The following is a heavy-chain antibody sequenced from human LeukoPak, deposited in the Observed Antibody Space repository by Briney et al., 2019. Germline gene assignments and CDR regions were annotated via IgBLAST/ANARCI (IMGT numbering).Heavy chain of an antibody. CDR2: ISTSSNYL. J-gene: IGHJ6*02. CDR1: GFTLSTYS. V-gene: IGHV3-21*01. CDR3: ARGYGSGRASAPDYGLDV. Sequence: GGSLRLSCAASGFTLSTYSMNWVRQAPGKGLEWVSSISTSSNYLYYADSVRGLIIISRDYDKTLFDLLKNNLTAEDTALYYCARGYGSGRASAPDYGLDVWGEGTRVTVS. D-gene: IGHD3-10*01.